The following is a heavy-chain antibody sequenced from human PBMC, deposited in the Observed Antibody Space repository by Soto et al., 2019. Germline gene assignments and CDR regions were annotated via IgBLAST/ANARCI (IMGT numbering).Heavy chain of an antibody. CDR1: GITFSSYY. V-gene: IGHV3-21*01. CDR2: ISSSGDRV. Sequence: EAQLVESGGGLVKPGGSLRLSSAGSGITFSSYYMNWIRQAPGKGLEWVSSISSSGDRVFYADSVKGRFTISRDNAESSLYLQMDSLRGEDTAVYYCAGTHDSLDYWGQGTLVTVSS. D-gene: IGHD1-1*01. CDR3: AGTHDSLDY. J-gene: IGHJ4*02.